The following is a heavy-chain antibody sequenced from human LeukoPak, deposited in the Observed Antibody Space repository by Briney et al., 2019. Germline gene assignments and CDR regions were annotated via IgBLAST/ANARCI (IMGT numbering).Heavy chain of an antibody. CDR2: ISSSGSTI. CDR1: GFTFSSYE. Sequence: GGSLRLSCAASGFTFSSYERNWVRQAPGKGLEWVSYISSSGSTIYYADSVKGRFTISRDNAKNSLYLQMNSLRAEDTAVYYCARDRELLHFDYWGQGTLVTVSS. D-gene: IGHD1-26*01. J-gene: IGHJ4*02. V-gene: IGHV3-48*03. CDR3: ARDRELLHFDY.